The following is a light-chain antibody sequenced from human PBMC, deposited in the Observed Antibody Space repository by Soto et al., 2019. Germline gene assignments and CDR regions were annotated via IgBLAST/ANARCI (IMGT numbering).Light chain of an antibody. Sequence: QSVLTQPASVSGSPGQSITISCTGTSSDVGGYNYVSWYQQHPGKAPKLMIYDVSNRPSGVSNRFSGSKSGNTASLTISGLQAEDEAHYYCSSYTSSSTLGVFGGGTKVTVL. J-gene: IGLJ2*01. V-gene: IGLV2-14*01. CDR2: DVS. CDR1: SSDVGGYNY. CDR3: SSYTSSSTLGV.